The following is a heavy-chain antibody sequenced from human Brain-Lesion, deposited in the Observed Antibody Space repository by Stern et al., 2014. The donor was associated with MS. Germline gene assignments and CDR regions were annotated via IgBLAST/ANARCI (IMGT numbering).Heavy chain of an antibody. J-gene: IGHJ4*02. V-gene: IGHV4-39*01. CDR2: IHYTGST. Sequence: QVQLQESGPGLVKPSETLSLTCTVSGGPISSSSYYWGWIRQPPGKGLEWIGTIHYTGSTNYNPSLKSRVTFSVDMSRNQFSLKLGSGTAADTAVYYCASWVGARRRRFDYWGQGTLVTVSS. CDR3: ASWVGARRRRFDY. D-gene: IGHD1-26*01. CDR1: GGPISSSSYY.